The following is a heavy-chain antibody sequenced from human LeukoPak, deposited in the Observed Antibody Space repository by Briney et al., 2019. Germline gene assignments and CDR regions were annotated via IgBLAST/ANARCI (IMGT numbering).Heavy chain of an antibody. J-gene: IGHJ4*02. Sequence: PGGSLRLSCAASGFTFSSYAMHWVRQAPGKGLEWVAVISYDGSNKYYADSVKGRFTISRDNSKNTLYLQMNSLRAEDTAVYYCARVPGMYSSRFDYWGQGTLVTVSS. V-gene: IGHV3-30-3*01. D-gene: IGHD6-13*01. CDR3: ARVPGMYSSRFDY. CDR2: ISYDGSNK. CDR1: GFTFSSYA.